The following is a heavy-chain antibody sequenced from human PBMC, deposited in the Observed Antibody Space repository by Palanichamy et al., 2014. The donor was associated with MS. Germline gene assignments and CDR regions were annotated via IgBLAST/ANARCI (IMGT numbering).Heavy chain of an antibody. D-gene: IGHD6-6*01. CDR1: GFTFSSYW. V-gene: IGHV3-74*01. Sequence: EVQLVESGGGVSSAWGVPSRLSCAASGFTFSSYWMHWVRQGPGKGLVWVSRINTDGSSTSYADSVKGRFTISRDNAKNTLYLQMNSLRGEDTAVYYCARRGTYSSSSDQTFDYWDQGTLVTVSS. CDR2: INTDGSST. CDR3: ARRGTYSSSSDQTFDY. J-gene: IGHJ4*02.